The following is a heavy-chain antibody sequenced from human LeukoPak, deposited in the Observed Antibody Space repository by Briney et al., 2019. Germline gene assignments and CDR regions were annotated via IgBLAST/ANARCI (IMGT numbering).Heavy chain of an antibody. D-gene: IGHD3-22*01. J-gene: IGHJ4*02. Sequence: PGRSLRLSCAASGFTFHNYAMRWVRQAPGKGLEWVSGISWNSGSTGYGDSVKGRFTISRDNAKNSLYLQMNSLRPEDTAFYYCANPHSDESGYYFFDFWGQGTPVTVSS. CDR2: ISWNSGST. V-gene: IGHV3-9*01. CDR3: ANPHSDESGYYFFDF. CDR1: GFTFHNYA.